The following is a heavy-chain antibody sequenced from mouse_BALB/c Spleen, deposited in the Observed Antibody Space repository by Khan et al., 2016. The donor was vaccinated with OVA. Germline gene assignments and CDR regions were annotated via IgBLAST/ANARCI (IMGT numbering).Heavy chain of an antibody. Sequence: DLVKPGASVKLSCKASGYTFTSYWMNWIKQRPGQGLEWIGRIAPGSGSSYYKEKFKGKATLTLDTSSSTAYIQLSSLSSEDSAVXFCARENYYGISCCAMDYWGQGTSVTVSS. CDR2: IAPGSGSS. D-gene: IGHD1-1*01. CDR1: GYTFTSYW. J-gene: IGHJ4*01. V-gene: IGHV1S41*01. CDR3: ARENYYGISCCAMDY.